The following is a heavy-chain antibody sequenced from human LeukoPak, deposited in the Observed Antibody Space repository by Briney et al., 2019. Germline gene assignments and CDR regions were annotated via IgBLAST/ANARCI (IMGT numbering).Heavy chain of an antibody. Sequence: GASVKVSCKASGYTFTSFDLNWVRQATGQGLEWMGWMNPNSGDTNYAQKFQGRVSMTRNTAISTAYLELSSLRSEDTAVYYCARGFSSSMIRGSDVWGQGTTVTVSS. V-gene: IGHV1-8*01. CDR3: ARGFSSSMIRGSDV. J-gene: IGHJ6*02. D-gene: IGHD3-10*01. CDR1: GYTFTSFD. CDR2: MNPNSGDT.